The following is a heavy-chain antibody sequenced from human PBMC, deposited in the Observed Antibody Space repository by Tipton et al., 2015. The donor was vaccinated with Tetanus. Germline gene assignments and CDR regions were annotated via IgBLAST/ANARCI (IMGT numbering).Heavy chain of an antibody. J-gene: IGHJ4*02. CDR2: ISGSGGTT. V-gene: IGHV3-23*01. CDR3: AKPLRSGYHHFDY. D-gene: IGHD3-3*01. CDR1: AFTFSTYA. Sequence: SLRLSCAASAFTFSTYAMSWVRQAPGKGLEWVAEISGSGGTTYYADSVKGRFTISRDNSKNTLYLQMNSLRAEDTAVYYCAKPLRSGYHHFDYWGQGTLVTVSS.